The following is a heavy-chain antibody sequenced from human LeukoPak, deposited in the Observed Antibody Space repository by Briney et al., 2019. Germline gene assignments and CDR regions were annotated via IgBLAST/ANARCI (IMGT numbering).Heavy chain of an antibody. Sequence: GGSLRLSSAASGFTFSSYGMHWVRQAPGKGLEWVAVISYDGSNKYYADSVKGRFTISRDNSKNTLYLQMNSLRAEDTAVYYCARDNVNGGRAFDIWGQGTMVTVSS. V-gene: IGHV3-30*03. J-gene: IGHJ3*02. CDR3: ARDNVNGGRAFDI. D-gene: IGHD4-23*01. CDR2: ISYDGSNK. CDR1: GFTFSSYG.